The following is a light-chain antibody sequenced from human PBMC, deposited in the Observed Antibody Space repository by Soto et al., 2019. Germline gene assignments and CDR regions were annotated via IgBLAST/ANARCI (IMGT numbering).Light chain of an antibody. CDR3: QQYNKWPLIT. CDR2: GAS. V-gene: IGKV3D-15*01. CDR1: QSFGSS. Sequence: EIVMTQSPAPLSLSPGERATLSCRASQSFGSSLAWYQQKPGQAPRLLIHGASSRATGTPDRFSGSGSGTDFTLTISSLQSEDFALYYCQQYNKWPLITFGQGTRLEIK. J-gene: IGKJ5*01.